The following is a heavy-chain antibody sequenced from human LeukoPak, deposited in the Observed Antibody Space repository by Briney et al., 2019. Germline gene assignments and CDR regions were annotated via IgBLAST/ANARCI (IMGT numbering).Heavy chain of an antibody. V-gene: IGHV1-46*01. CDR1: GYTFTSYY. CDR2: INPSGGST. J-gene: IGHJ4*02. Sequence: ASVKVSCKASGYTFTSYYMHWVRQAPGQGLEWMGIINPSGGSTSYAQKFQGRVTMTRDTSTSTVYMELSSLRSEDTAVYYCAAYYYDSSGYQTLDYWGQGTLVTVSS. CDR3: AAYYYDSSGYQTLDY. D-gene: IGHD3-22*01.